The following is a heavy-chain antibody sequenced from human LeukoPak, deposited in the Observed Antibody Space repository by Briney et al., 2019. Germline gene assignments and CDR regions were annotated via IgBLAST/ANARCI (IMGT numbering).Heavy chain of an antibody. J-gene: IGHJ5*02. CDR2: IYTSGST. CDR3: ARDGVEMATITPWFDL. V-gene: IGHV4-4*07. D-gene: IGHD5-24*01. CDR1: GGSISSYY. Sequence: SETLSLTCTVSGGSISSYYWSWIRQPAGKGLEWIGRIYTSGSTNYNPSLKSRVTMSVDTSKNQFSLKLSSVTAADKSVYNCARDGVEMATITPWFDLWGKGTLVTVSS.